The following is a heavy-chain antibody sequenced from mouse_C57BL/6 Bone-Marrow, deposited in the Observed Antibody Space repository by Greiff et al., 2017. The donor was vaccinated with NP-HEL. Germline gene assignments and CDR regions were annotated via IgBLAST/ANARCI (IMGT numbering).Heavy chain of an antibody. D-gene: IGHD4-1*01. V-gene: IGHV1-66*01. CDR3: ARKRVGRAMDY. CDR2: IYPGSGNT. Sequence: VQLQQSGPELVKPGASVKISCKASGYSFTSYYIHWVKQRPGQGLEWIGWIYPGSGNTKYNEKFKGKATLTADTSSSTAYMQLSSLTSEDSAVYYCARKRVGRAMDYWGQGTSVTVSS. CDR1: GYSFTSYY. J-gene: IGHJ4*01.